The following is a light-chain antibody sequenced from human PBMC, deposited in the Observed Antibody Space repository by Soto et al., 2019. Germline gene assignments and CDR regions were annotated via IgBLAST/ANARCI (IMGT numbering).Light chain of an antibody. Sequence: EIVMTQSTAPLSVSPGERATLSCRASRNVGSKLAWYQQKPGQAPRLLIYDASNRATGIPARFSGSWSGTDFTLTISSLEPEDFAVYYCQQRSNWPITLGQGTRLEIK. V-gene: IGKV3-11*01. CDR3: QQRSNWPIT. CDR1: RNVGSK. J-gene: IGKJ5*01. CDR2: DAS.